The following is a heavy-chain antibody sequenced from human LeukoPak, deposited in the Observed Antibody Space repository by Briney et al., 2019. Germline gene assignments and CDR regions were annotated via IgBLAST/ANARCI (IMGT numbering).Heavy chain of an antibody. J-gene: IGHJ6*04. D-gene: IGHD1-1*01. CDR3: ATGTRMDV. V-gene: IGHV3-15*01. Sequence: GGSLRLSCAASGFTFSNAWMTWVRQAPGKGLEWVGRIKSKTDGGTTEDAAPAKGRFTISRDDSNNTLYLQMNSLQTEDTAVYYCATGTRMDVWGKGTTVTVSS. CDR2: IKSKTDGGTT. CDR1: GFTFSNAW.